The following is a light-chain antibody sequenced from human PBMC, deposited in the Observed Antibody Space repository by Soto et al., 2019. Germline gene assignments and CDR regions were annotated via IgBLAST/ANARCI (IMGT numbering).Light chain of an antibody. CDR1: SSDVGGYNY. Sequence: SELRQPPSASGSPGQSVAISCTGTSSDVGGYNYVSWYQLHPGKAPKLMIYEVNMRPSGVPGRFSGSKSGNTASLTVSGLRAEDEADYYCSSYAGSNNYVFGTGTKVTVL. J-gene: IGLJ1*01. CDR2: EVN. V-gene: IGLV2-8*01. CDR3: SSYAGSNNYV.